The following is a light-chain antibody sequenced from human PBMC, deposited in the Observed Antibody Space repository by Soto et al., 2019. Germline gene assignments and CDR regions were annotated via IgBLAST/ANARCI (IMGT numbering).Light chain of an antibody. CDR3: QQYCSPIFT. Sequence: EIVLTQSPGTLSLSPGERATLSCRASQSGSSSYLAWYQQKPGQAPRLLIYGASSRATGIPDRFSGSGSGTDFPLTISRLEPEDFAVYYCQQYCSPIFTFGPGTKVDIK. CDR2: GAS. CDR1: QSGSSSY. V-gene: IGKV3-20*01. J-gene: IGKJ3*01.